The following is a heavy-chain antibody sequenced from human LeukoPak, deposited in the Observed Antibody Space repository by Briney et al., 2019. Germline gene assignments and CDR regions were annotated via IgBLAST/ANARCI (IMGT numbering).Heavy chain of an antibody. D-gene: IGHD2-15*01. V-gene: IGHV4-34*01. J-gene: IGHJ4*02. CDR3: ARGRGIPFVVVVAATGHYFDY. Sequence: SETLSLTCAVYGGSSSGYYWSWIRQPPGKGLEWIGEINHSGSTNYNPSLKSRVTISVDTSKNQFSLKLSSVTAADTAVYYCARGRGIPFVVVVAATGHYFDYWGQGTLVTVSS. CDR2: INHSGST. CDR1: GGSSSGYY.